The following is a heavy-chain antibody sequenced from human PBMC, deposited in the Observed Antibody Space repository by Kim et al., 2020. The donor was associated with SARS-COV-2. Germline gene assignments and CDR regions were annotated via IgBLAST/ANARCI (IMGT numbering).Heavy chain of an antibody. D-gene: IGHD3-10*01. CDR2: VNSGVSNT. Sequence: GGSLRLSCAASGFTFTSYAMNWVRQAPGKGLEWVSSVNSGVSNTYYADSVKGRFTISRDNSKNTLYLQMNSLRAEDTVVYYCAKGRGSGSSSFDYWGQG. CDR1: GFTFTSYA. V-gene: IGHV3-23*03. J-gene: IGHJ4*02. CDR3: AKGRGSGSSSFDY.